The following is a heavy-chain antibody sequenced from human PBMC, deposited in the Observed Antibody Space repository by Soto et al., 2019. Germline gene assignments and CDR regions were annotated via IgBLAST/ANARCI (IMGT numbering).Heavy chain of an antibody. CDR3: ARDSLDSSFLFDC. CDR2: IYYDGSEE. D-gene: IGHD6-6*01. Sequence: GESLKISCVASGFSFSNYGIHWVRQAPGRGLEWVAFIYYDGSEEYYADSVKGRFTISRDNSKNTLYLQMNSLRAEDTAVYYCARDSLDSSFLFDCPGQATRVTVAS. CDR1: GFSFSNYG. V-gene: IGHV3-33*01. J-gene: IGHJ4*02.